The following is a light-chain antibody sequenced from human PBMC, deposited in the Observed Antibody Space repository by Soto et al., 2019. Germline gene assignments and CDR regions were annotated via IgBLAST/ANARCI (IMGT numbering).Light chain of an antibody. Sequence: IQMTRSPSTLSASLGDRVPITCRASQSISTWLAWYQQKPGKAPKLLIYKASTLENGGPSRFSGSGSGTEFTLTISSLQPDDFATYYCQHYNSYSEAFGQGTKVDI. CDR3: QHYNSYSEA. V-gene: IGKV1-5*03. CDR2: KAS. CDR1: QSISTW. J-gene: IGKJ1*01.